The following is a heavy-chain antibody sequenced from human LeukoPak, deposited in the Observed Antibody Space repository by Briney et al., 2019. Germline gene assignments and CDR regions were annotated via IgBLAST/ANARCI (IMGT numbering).Heavy chain of an antibody. V-gene: IGHV3-7*03. J-gene: IGHJ4*02. CDR1: GFTFSNYW. Sequence: GGSLRLSCAASGFTFSNYWMTWVRQAPGSGLEWVATIKQDGSDKYYVDSVKGRFTISRDNAKNSLYLQMKSLRAEDTAVYYCASGTYYWGQGTLVTVSS. CDR2: IKQDGSDK. D-gene: IGHD1-26*01. CDR3: ASGTYY.